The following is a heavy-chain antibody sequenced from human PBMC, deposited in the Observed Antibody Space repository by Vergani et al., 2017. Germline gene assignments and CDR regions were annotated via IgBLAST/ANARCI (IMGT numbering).Heavy chain of an antibody. Sequence: QVQLQQWGAGLLKPSETLSLTCAVYGGSFSGYYWSWIRKPPGKGLEWIGEIKHSGSTNYNPSLKNRVTISVATAKNQFSLKLSSVTAADTAVYYCARGRRTSWLIPVRWFDPWGQGTLVTVSS. CDR1: GGSFSGYY. CDR3: ARGRRTSWLIPVRWFDP. D-gene: IGHD5-12*01. V-gene: IGHV4-34*01. J-gene: IGHJ5*02. CDR2: IKHSGST.